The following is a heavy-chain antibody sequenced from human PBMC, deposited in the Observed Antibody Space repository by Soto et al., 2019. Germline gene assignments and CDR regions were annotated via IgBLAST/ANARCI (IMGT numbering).Heavy chain of an antibody. D-gene: IGHD6-19*01. Sequence: LSLTCAISGDSVSSNTAAWNWIRSSPSRGLEWLGRTYYRSNWRHDYAVSVKSRITVNPDTSKNHFSLQLNSVTPDDTAVYYCARGVAGSGFDLWGQGTLVTVTS. CDR1: GDSVSSNTAA. J-gene: IGHJ4*02. CDR2: TYYRSNWRH. CDR3: ARGVAGSGFDL. V-gene: IGHV6-1*01.